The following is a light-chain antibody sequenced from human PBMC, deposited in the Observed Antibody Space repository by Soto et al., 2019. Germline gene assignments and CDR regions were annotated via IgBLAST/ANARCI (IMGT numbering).Light chain of an antibody. Sequence: EIVLTQSPATLSLSPGERATLSCRASQSVTSYLAWYRQKPGQAPRLLIYDTSNRAAGIPARFSGSGSGADFTLTISDLEPEDSALYYCQLRSNWPQNTFGQGTRLEIK. J-gene: IGKJ5*01. V-gene: IGKV3-11*01. CDR2: DTS. CDR1: QSVTSY. CDR3: QLRSNWPQNT.